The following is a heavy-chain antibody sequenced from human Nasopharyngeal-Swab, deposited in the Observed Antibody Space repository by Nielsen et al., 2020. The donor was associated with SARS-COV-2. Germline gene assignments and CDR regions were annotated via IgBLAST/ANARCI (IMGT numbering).Heavy chain of an antibody. J-gene: IGHJ4*02. D-gene: IGHD1-26*01. Sequence: WIRQPPGKGLEWIGSIYYSGSTYYNPSLKSRVTISVDTSKNQFSLKLSSVTAADTAVYYCARHGSGFGWELLRRPATVDYWGQGTLVTVSS. CDR2: IYYSGST. CDR3: ARHGSGFGWELLRRPATVDY. V-gene: IGHV4-39*01.